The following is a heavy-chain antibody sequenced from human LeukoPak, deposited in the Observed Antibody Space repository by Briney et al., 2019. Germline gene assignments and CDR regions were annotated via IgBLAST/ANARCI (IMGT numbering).Heavy chain of an antibody. D-gene: IGHD2-15*01. CDR2: IYYSGST. J-gene: IGHJ5*02. V-gene: IGHV4-59*08. CDR1: GGSISNNY. Sequence: PSEPLSLTCTVSGGSISNNYWSWIRQPPGKGLEWIGYIYYSGSTIYNPSLKSRVTISLDTSRNHVSLKLSSVTAADTAVYYCARLGVVAATLDPWGQSTIHTVSS. CDR3: ARLGVVAATLDP.